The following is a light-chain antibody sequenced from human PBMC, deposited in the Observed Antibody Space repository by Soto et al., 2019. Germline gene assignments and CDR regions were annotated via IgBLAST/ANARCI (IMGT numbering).Light chain of an antibody. CDR1: SSDVGSHNL. J-gene: IGLJ1*01. CDR2: EGS. CDR3: CSYVGSTFLYV. V-gene: IGLV2-23*01. Sequence: QSALTQVASVSGSPGQSITISCTGISSDVGSHNLVSWYQQHPGRAPKLIIYEGSKRPSGVSNRFSGSKSANTASLTISGLQAEDEADYYCCSYVGSTFLYVFGSGTKVTVL.